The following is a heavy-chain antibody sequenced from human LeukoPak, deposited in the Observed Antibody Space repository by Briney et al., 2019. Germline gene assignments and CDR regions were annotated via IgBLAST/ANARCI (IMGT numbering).Heavy chain of an antibody. Sequence: SETLSLTCAVSGGSISSSNWWSWVRQPPGKGLEWIGEIYHSGSTNHNPSLKSRVTISVDKSKNQFTLKLSSVTAADTAVYYCACEGYSSLPIFWGQGTMVTVSS. D-gene: IGHD5-18*01. J-gene: IGHJ3*01. CDR3: ACEGYSSLPIF. V-gene: IGHV4-4*02. CDR1: GGSISSSNW. CDR2: IYHSGST.